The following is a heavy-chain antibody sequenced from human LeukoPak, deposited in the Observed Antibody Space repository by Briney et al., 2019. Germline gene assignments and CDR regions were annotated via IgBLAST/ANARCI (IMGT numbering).Heavy chain of an antibody. D-gene: IGHD2-2*01. CDR1: GGSISSSSYY. Sequence: SETLSLTCTVSGGSISSSSYYWGWIRQPPGKGLEWIGSIYYSGSTYYNPSLKSRVTISVDTSKNQFSLKLSSVTAADTAVYYCARGSSTTPSWFDPWGXGTLXTVS. J-gene: IGHJ5*02. CDR3: ARGSSTTPSWFDP. V-gene: IGHV4-39*01. CDR2: IYYSGST.